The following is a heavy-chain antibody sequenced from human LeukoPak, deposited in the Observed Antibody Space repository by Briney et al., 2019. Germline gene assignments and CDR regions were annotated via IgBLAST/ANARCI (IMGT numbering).Heavy chain of an antibody. CDR1: GFTFSSYA. Sequence: GGSLRLSCAASGFTFSSYAMHWVRQAPGKGLEYVSAISSNGGSTYYANSVKGRFTISRDNSKNTLYLQMGSLRAEDMAVYYCARTGRNYYYYMDVWAKGPRSPSP. CDR2: ISSNGGST. CDR3: ARTGRNYYYYMDV. V-gene: IGHV3-64*01. J-gene: IGHJ6*03.